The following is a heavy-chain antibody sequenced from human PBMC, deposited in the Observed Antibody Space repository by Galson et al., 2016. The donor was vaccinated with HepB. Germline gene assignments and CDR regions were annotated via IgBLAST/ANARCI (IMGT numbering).Heavy chain of an antibody. CDR2: IIPMFGSA. V-gene: IGHV1-69*05. Sequence: SVKVSCKASEGTFRSYDINWVRQAPGQGLEWMGGIIPMFGSANYAQNFRDRVSLTTDLSTSTAYMVPTNLRFEDTAVYYCSIRHVFRSKNWFDPWGQGTRVTVSS. J-gene: IGHJ5*02. CDR1: EGTFRSYD. D-gene: IGHD2-8*01. CDR3: SIRHVFRSKNWFDP.